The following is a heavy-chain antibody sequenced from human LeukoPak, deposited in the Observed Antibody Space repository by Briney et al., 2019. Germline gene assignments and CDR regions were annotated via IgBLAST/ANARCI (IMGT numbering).Heavy chain of an antibody. D-gene: IGHD3-10*01. J-gene: IGHJ5*02. Sequence: KASETLSLTCTVSGGSISSYYWSWIRQSPGKGLECIGYIHYTGSTNYNPSLKSRVTISVETSKNQFSLKLKSVTAADTAVYYCARGGYYGSGNDFRFDPWGQGTHVTVSS. CDR3: ARGGYYGSGNDFRFDP. CDR1: GGSISSYY. V-gene: IGHV4-59*01. CDR2: IHYTGST.